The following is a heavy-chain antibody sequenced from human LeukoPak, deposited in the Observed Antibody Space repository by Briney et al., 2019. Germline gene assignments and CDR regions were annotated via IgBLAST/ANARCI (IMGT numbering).Heavy chain of an antibody. D-gene: IGHD4-17*01. CDR3: ARGATYAYYFDY. Sequence: GGSLRLSCAASGFTFSTYAMSWVRQAPGKGLEWVSAISGSGNSTYYADSVKGRFTISRDTSKNTLYLQMNSLRAEDTAVYYCARGATYAYYFDYWGQGILVTVSS. J-gene: IGHJ4*02. CDR2: ISGSGNST. V-gene: IGHV3-23*01. CDR1: GFTFSTYA.